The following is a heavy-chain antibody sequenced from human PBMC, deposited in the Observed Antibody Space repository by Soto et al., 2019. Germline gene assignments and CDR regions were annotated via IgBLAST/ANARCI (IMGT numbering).Heavy chain of an antibody. D-gene: IGHD6-13*01. J-gene: IGHJ5*02. CDR1: GGSISSGGYY. CDR2: IYYSGST. Sequence: QVQLQESGPGLVKPSQTLSLTCTVSGGSISSGGYYWSWIRQHPGKGLEWIGYIYYSGSTYYNPSPKCRXXLXVXXSKNQFSLKLTSVTAADTAVYYCASAWQQLNWFDPWGQGTLVTVSS. CDR3: ASAWQQLNWFDP. V-gene: IGHV4-31*03.